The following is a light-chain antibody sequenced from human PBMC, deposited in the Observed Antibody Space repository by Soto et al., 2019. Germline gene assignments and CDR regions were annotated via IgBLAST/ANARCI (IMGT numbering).Light chain of an antibody. V-gene: IGKV4-1*01. CDR1: QSVLYSSTNKNY. J-gene: IGKJ1*01. CDR3: QHYYSTPPT. Sequence: DIVMTQSPDSLAVSLGERATINCKSSQSVLYSSTNKNYLAWFQQKPGQPPKLLIYWASTRESGVPDRFSGSGSGTDFTLTISSLQAEDVAVYYCQHYYSTPPTFGQGTKLEIK. CDR2: WAS.